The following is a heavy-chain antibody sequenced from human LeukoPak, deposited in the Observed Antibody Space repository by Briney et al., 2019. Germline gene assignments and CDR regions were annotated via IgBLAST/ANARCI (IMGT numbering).Heavy chain of an antibody. CDR1: GFTVSTNY. Sequence: GGSLRLSCAASGFTVSTNYMNWVRQAPGKGLEWVGFIRSKAYGGTTEYAASVKGRFTISRDDSKSIAYLQMSSLKTEDTAVYYCTSYYYDSSGYYFYYYGMDVWGQGTTVTVSS. CDR3: TSYYYDSSGYYFYYYGMDV. J-gene: IGHJ6*02. V-gene: IGHV3-49*04. CDR2: IRSKAYGGTT. D-gene: IGHD3-22*01.